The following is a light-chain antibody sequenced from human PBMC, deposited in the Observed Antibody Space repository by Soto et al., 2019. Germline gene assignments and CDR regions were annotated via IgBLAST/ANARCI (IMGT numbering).Light chain of an antibody. CDR3: QQSFRTPRT. CDR1: QSVRSH. J-gene: IGKJ1*01. V-gene: IGKV1-39*01. Sequence: DIPMTQSPSSLSASVGDRVTITCRASQSVRSHLNWFQQKPGQAPDLLIYGASTLQFGVPSRFSGSGSGTDFILTISNLQPEDFAIYYCQQSFRTPRTFGQGTKVEIK. CDR2: GAS.